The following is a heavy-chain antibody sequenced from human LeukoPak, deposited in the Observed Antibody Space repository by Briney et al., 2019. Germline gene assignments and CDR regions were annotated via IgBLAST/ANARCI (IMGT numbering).Heavy chain of an antibody. CDR1: GFTFTSSA. CDR2: IVVGSGDT. Sequence: SVKVSFKASGFTFTSSAVQWVRQARGQRPEWIWRIVVGSGDTNYAQNFDERVTITSDMSTSRAYMDMSSLTSEDTAVYFCAEDLGGQDYWGQGTLVTVSS. D-gene: IGHD4-23*01. V-gene: IGHV1-58*01. CDR3: AEDLGGQDY. J-gene: IGHJ4*02.